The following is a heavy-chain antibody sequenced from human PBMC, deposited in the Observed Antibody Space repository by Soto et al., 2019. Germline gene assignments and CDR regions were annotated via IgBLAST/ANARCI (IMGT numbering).Heavy chain of an antibody. CDR1: GGSISSGGYY. J-gene: IGHJ6*02. Sequence: QVQLQESGPGLVKPSQTLSLTCTVSGGSISSGGYYWSWIRQHPGKGLEWIGYIYYSGRTYYNPSLKGRVTTSVDTSKNQYSLRLSSVTAADTDVYYCARDAGYYGMAVWGQGTTVTVSS. CDR3: ARDAGYYGMAV. V-gene: IGHV4-31*03. CDR2: IYYSGRT.